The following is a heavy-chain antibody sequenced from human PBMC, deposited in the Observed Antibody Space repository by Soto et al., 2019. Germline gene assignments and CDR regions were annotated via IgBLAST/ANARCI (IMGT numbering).Heavy chain of an antibody. V-gene: IGHV4-34*01. CDR2: INHSGST. J-gene: IGHJ6*03. D-gene: IGHD6-13*01. CDR1: GGSFSGYY. CDR3: ARAGPMVLRYYYYYMDG. Sequence: SETLSLTCAVYGGSFSGYYWSWIRQPPGKGLEWIGEINHSGSTNYNPSLKSRVTISVDTSKNQFSLKLSSVTAADTAVYYCARAGPMVLRYYYYYMDGWGKGTTVTVSS.